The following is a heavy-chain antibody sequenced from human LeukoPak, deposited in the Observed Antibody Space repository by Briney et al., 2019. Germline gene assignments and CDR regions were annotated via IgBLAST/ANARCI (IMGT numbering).Heavy chain of an antibody. CDR1: GFTFSRYA. Sequence: GRSLRLSCAASGFTFSRYAMHWVRQASGKGLEWVGRITTKRSNYATAYTASVKGRFTISRHDSENTAYLQMNSLKTEDTALYYCTTYRSGHYWGQGTLVTVSS. V-gene: IGHV3-73*01. CDR2: ITTKRSNYAT. CDR3: TTYRSGHY. J-gene: IGHJ4*02. D-gene: IGHD6-19*01.